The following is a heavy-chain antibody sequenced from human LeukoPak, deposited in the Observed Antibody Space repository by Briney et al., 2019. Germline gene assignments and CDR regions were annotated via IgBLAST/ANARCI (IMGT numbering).Heavy chain of an antibody. CDR3: GRTAMSPIFVY. CDR2: VDPEDGET. V-gene: IGHV1-69-2*01. J-gene: IGHJ4*02. D-gene: IGHD2-21*02. Sequence: ASVKVTCKASVYTFSDYYIHWVQQAPGKGLDWVGRVDPEDGETIYAVKFQGRVTITADTSRDTAYMELSGLRSEDTALYYCGRTAMSPIFVYWSQGTLVTVSS. CDR1: VYTFSDYY.